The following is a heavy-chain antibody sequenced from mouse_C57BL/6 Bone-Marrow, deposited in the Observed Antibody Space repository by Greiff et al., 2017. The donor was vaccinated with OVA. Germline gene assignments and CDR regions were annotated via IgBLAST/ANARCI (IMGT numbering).Heavy chain of an antibody. CDR1: GFTFTDYY. Sequence: EVHLVESGGGLVQPGGSLSLSCAASGFTFTDYYMSWVRQPPGKALEWLGFIRNKANGYTTEYSAYVKGRFTISRDTSQSILYLQMNALRAEDSATYYCASFPSLISPYDAIDYWGQGTSVTVSA. CDR2: IRNKANGYTT. J-gene: IGHJ4*01. D-gene: IGHD1-1*01. CDR3: ASFPSLISPYDAIDY. V-gene: IGHV7-3*01.